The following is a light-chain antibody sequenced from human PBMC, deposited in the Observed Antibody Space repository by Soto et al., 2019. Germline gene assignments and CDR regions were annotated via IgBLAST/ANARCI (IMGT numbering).Light chain of an antibody. V-gene: IGKV3-15*01. Sequence: EIVMTQSPATLPVSPGERATLSCRASQSVSSNLAWYQQKPGQAPRFLIYGASTRATGIPARFSGSGSGTEFTLTISSLQSEDFATYYCQQSYSSPPTFGQGTKVEIK. CDR2: GAS. CDR1: QSVSSN. J-gene: IGKJ1*01. CDR3: QQSYSSPPT.